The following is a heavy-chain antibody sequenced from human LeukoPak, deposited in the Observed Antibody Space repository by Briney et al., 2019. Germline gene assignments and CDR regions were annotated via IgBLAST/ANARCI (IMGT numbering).Heavy chain of an antibody. J-gene: IGHJ6*02. CDR3: ARGPYSGYDMEYYGMDV. Sequence: SVKVSCKASGGTFSSYAISWVRQAPGQGLEWMGGTIPIFGTANYAQKFQGRVTITADESTSTAYMELSSLRSEDTAVYYCARGPYSGYDMEYYGMDVWGQGTTVTVSS. V-gene: IGHV1-69*13. CDR2: TIPIFGTA. D-gene: IGHD5-12*01. CDR1: GGTFSSYA.